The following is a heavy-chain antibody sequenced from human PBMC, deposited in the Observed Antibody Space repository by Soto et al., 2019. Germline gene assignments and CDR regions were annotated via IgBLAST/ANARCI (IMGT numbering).Heavy chain of an antibody. CDR3: ARATGTLRSRNCDY. CDR1: GGSISTVGHY. CDR2: IYHTGST. V-gene: IGHV4-31*11. Sequence: ASETLALTCAVSGGSISTVGHYWTWIRQPPGKGLEWIGSIYHTGSTYYSKSLRSRLTMSVDTSKSQFSLRLSSVTAADTAVYYCARATGTLRSRNCDYWGQGSLVTVSS. D-gene: IGHD1-1*01. J-gene: IGHJ4*02.